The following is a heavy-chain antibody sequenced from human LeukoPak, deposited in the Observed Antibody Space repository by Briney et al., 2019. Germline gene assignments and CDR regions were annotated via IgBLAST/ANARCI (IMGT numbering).Heavy chain of an antibody. CDR1: SWSFSGYY. CDR2: INHSGRT. CDR3: ARGRRDKGGIFGVVTPRYYFDY. V-gene: IGHV4-34*01. J-gene: IGHJ4*02. Sequence: TSVTLSLTCAVYSWSFSGYYWSWIRQPPGQGLEGIGEINHSGRTNYNPSLKRRVTISVDTSNKQFLLKRSSVTAADTALYYCARGRRDKGGIFGVVTPRYYFDYWGQGTLVTVSS. D-gene: IGHD3-3*01.